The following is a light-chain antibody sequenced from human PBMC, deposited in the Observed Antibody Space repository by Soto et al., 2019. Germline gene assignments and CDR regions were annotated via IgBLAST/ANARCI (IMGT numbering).Light chain of an antibody. J-gene: IGKJ2*01. CDR2: GAS. CDR1: QRVSSTY. V-gene: IGKV3-20*01. Sequence: EIVLTQSPGTLSLSPGQSATLSCRASQRVSSTYLAWYQQKPGQAPRLLIYGASNRATGIPDKFSGSGSGTDFTLTINRLEPEDFAVYYCQQYGGSPKTFGQGTKLEI. CDR3: QQYGGSPKT.